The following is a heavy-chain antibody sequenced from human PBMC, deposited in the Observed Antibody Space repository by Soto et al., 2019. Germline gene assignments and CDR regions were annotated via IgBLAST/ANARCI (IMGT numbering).Heavy chain of an antibody. Sequence: PGGSLRLSCGVSGFTFSTYAMNWVRQAPGKGLEWLSLISGSGSGTYYADSVKGRFTISRDNSENTLYLQMNSLRAEDTAVYYCAKDHGNTIVGASRGFAHWGHGSLVTVSS. V-gene: IGHV3-23*01. CDR1: GFTFSTYA. CDR2: ISGSGSGT. CDR3: AKDHGNTIVGASRGFAH. J-gene: IGHJ4*01. D-gene: IGHD1-26*01.